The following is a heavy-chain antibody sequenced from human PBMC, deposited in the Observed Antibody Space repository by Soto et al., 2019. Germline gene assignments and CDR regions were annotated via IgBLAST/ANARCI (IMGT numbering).Heavy chain of an antibody. J-gene: IGHJ6*03. D-gene: IGHD3-10*01. CDR2: IGHSGST. CDR1: GGSSSGYY. V-gene: IGHV4-34*01. CDR3: ARGPYGSGIRSPYYNSFMAV. Sequence: LQPMSDTWAVEGGSSSGYYGRRIRQNPGKGLEWIGEIGHSGSTNYNPSLKSRVTISLDTSKAQFSLRLSAVTAADTAVYYCARGPYGSGIRSPYYNSFMAVWGKGTTVTVSS.